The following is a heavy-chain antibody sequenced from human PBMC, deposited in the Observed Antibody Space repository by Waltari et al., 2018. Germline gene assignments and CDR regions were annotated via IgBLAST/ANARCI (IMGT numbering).Heavy chain of an antibody. J-gene: IGHJ4*02. CDR2: TYFRSKWFT. V-gene: IGHV6-1*02. D-gene: IGHD2-21*02. Sequence: VQLQQAGPGLVKPSQTLSLICDISGDSVSSKSAAWNWIRQSPSTGLEWLGRTYFRSKWFTDYAVSVRSRITVNADTSKNQFSLQLKSLTPDDTAIYYCARGIKGVTARGFFDSWGQGTQVTVSS. CDR3: ARGIKGVTARGFFDS. CDR1: GDSVSSKSAA.